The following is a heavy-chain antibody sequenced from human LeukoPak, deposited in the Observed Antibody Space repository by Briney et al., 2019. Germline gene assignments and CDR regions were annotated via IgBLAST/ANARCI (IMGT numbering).Heavy chain of an antibody. J-gene: IGHJ3*02. CDR1: GFTFSSYA. Sequence: GGSLRLSCAASGFTFSSYAMQWVRQAPGKGLEWVAGISYDGSNTYYAGSVKGRFTISRDNSKNTLYLQMNSLRAEDTAVYYCARDTGIDAFDIWGQGTMVTVSS. CDR2: ISYDGSNT. D-gene: IGHD7-27*01. CDR3: ARDTGIDAFDI. V-gene: IGHV3-30*04.